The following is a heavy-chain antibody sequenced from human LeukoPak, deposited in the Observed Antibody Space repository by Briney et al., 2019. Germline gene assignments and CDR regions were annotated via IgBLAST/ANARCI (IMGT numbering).Heavy chain of an antibody. CDR2: IKQDGSEK. CDR1: GFTFSSYW. CDR3: ARLGLDSGDLPNDY. V-gene: IGHV3-7*01. Sequence: GGSLRLSCAASGFTFSSYWMSWVRQAPGRGLEWVANIKQDGSEKYYVDSVKGRFTISRDNAKNSLYLQMNSLRAEDTAVYYCARLGLDSGDLPNDYWGQGTLVTVSS. J-gene: IGHJ4*02. D-gene: IGHD4-17*01.